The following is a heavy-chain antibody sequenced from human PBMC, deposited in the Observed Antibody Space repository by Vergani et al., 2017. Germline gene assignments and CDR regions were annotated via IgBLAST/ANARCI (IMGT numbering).Heavy chain of an antibody. CDR3: ARGDYGILTGYRY. J-gene: IGHJ4*02. CDR2: INPSGGHT. D-gene: IGHD3-9*01. V-gene: IGHV1-46*03. CDR1: GYTFSNYY. Sequence: QVQVVQSGAEVKKSGASVKVSCKTSGYTFSNYYMHWVRQAPGQGLEWMGIINPSGGHTNYAQKFQGRVTMTRDTSPSTVYMELSSLRSEDTAIYYCARGDYGILTGYRYWGQGTLVTV.